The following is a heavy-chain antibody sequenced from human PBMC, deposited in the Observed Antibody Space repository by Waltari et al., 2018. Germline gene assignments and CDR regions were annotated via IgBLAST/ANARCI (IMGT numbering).Heavy chain of an antibody. Sequence: QVQLVQSGAEVKKPGSSVTVSCKASGGTFSSYAISWVRQAPGQGLEWMGGIIPIFGTANYAQKFQGRVTITADESTSTAYMELSSLRSEDTAVYYCARSRQAVSNYYYYYGMDVWGQGTTVTVSS. D-gene: IGHD3-16*01. CDR3: ARSRQAVSNYYYYYGMDV. J-gene: IGHJ6*02. CDR2: IIPIFGTA. CDR1: GGTFSSYA. V-gene: IGHV1-69*01.